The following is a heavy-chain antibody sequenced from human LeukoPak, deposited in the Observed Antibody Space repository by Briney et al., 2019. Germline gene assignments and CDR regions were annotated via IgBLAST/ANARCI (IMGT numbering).Heavy chain of an antibody. CDR3: ARGSIRKAAAAGY. V-gene: IGHV1-8*01. CDR1: GGVFSPYA. CDR2: MNPNSGNT. Sequence: ASVKVSCKTSGGVFSPYAISWVRQAPGQGLEWMGWMNPNSGNTGYAQKFQGRVTMTRNTSISTAYMELSSLRSEDTAVYYCARGSIRKAAAAGYWGQGTLVTVSS. J-gene: IGHJ4*02. D-gene: IGHD6-13*01.